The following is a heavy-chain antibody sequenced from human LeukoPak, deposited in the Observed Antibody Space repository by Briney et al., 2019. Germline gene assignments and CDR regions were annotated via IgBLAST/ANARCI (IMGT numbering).Heavy chain of an antibody. D-gene: IGHD1-1*01. Sequence: GRSLRLSPAASVFTFTTYAMSWVRHAPGKGLEWVSIISGSGGHTYYADSVKGRFTISRDNSKNTLYLQMNSLRGENTAVYYCAKDTTEGAFDIWGQGTMVTVSS. V-gene: IGHV3-23*01. CDR1: VFTFTTYA. J-gene: IGHJ3*02. CDR2: ISGSGGHT. CDR3: AKDTTEGAFDI.